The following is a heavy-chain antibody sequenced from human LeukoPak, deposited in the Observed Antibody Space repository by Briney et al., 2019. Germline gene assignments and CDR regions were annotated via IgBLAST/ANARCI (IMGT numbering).Heavy chain of an antibody. D-gene: IGHD2-21*01. Sequence: SETLSLTCAVYGGSFSGYYWSWIRQPPGKGLEWIGEINHSGSTNYNPSLKSRGTISVDPSKNQFSVKVSSVIAADTAVYYCERAIYLSRSTRKKKGSWFDPWGQGTLVTVSS. CDR1: GGSFSGYY. CDR2: INHSGST. V-gene: IGHV4-34*01. J-gene: IGHJ5*02. CDR3: ERAIYLSRSTRKKKGSWFDP.